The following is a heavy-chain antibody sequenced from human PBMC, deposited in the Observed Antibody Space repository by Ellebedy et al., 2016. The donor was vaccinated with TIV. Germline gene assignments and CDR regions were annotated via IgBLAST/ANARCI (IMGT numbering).Heavy chain of an antibody. J-gene: IGHJ6*02. D-gene: IGHD4-17*01. V-gene: IGHV1-8*01. CDR1: GYTFTSQD. CDR3: AAPSFFGDYDYKYYGVDI. Sequence: ASVKVSXXASGYTFTSQDLNWVRQATGQGLEWMGWMNPDIGNTGYAQRFQGRVTMTRNTSISTAYMELSSLRSEDTAVYYCAAPSFFGDYDYKYYGVDIWGQGTTVTVSS. CDR2: MNPDIGNT.